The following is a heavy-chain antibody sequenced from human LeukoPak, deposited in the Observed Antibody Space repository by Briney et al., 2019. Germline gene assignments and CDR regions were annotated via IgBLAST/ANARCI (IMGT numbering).Heavy chain of an antibody. J-gene: IGHJ3*02. Sequence: SETLSLTCTVSGGSISSYYWSWLRQPAGKGLEWIGRIHTSGSTNYNPSLKSRVTMSADTSKNQFSLKLSSVTAADTAVYYCAGRYNYGATYAFDIWGQGTMVTVSS. CDR3: AGRYNYGATYAFDI. CDR2: IHTSGST. D-gene: IGHD5-18*01. V-gene: IGHV4-4*07. CDR1: GGSISSYY.